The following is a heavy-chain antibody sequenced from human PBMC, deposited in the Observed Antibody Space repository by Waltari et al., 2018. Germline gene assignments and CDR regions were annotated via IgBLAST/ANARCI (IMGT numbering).Heavy chain of an antibody. Sequence: QVHLQESGPGLVKPSETLSLTCTVSGYSISSGYYWGWIRQPPGKGLEWIGSIYHSGSTYYNPSLKSRVTISVDTSKNQFSLKLSSMTAADTAVYYCAKYSGYDFDYWGQGTLVTVSS. J-gene: IGHJ4*02. V-gene: IGHV4-38-2*02. CDR3: AKYSGYDFDY. CDR2: IYHSGST. D-gene: IGHD5-12*01. CDR1: GYSISSGYY.